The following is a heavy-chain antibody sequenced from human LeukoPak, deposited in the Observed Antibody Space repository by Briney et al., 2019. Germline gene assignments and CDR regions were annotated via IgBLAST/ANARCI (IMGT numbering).Heavy chain of an antibody. D-gene: IGHD5-18*01. CDR2: MYYSGGT. Sequence: SETLSLTCTVSGGSISSYYWSWIRQPPGKGLEWIGYMYYSGGTNYNPYLKSRVTISVDTSKNQFSLKLSSVTAADTAVYYCARVEYRYGYQYYVDYWGQGTLVIVSA. CDR3: ARVEYRYGYQYYVDY. V-gene: IGHV4-59*01. J-gene: IGHJ4*02. CDR1: GGSISSYY.